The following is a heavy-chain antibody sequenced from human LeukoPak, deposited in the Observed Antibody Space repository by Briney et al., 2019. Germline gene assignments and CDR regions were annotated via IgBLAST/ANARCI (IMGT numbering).Heavy chain of an antibody. CDR1: GGSISSRSYY. CDR3: ARQKRIAYSYGYGGWFDP. D-gene: IGHD5-18*01. J-gene: IGHJ5*02. V-gene: IGHV4-39*01. Sequence: SETLSLTCTVSGGSISSRSYYWGWIRQPPGKGLEWIGSIYYSGSTHYNPSLKSRVTISVDTSKNQFSLKLSSVTAADTAVYYCARQKRIAYSYGYGGWFDPWGQGTLVTVSS. CDR2: IYYSGST.